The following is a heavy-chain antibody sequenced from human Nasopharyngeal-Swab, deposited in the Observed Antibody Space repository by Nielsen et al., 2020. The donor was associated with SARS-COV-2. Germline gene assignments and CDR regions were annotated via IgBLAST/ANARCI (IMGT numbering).Heavy chain of an antibody. CDR1: GLIFGDYA. Sequence: GGSLRLSCTASGLIFGDYAMSWFRQAPGKGLEWVGLIRSRAYGGTTKYAASVNGRFSISRDDSKSIAYLQMNSLKTEDTAVYYCSRAREIYYYDSSGYYFDSWGHGTLVTVSS. D-gene: IGHD3-22*01. J-gene: IGHJ4*01. V-gene: IGHV3-49*03. CDR3: SRAREIYYYDSSGYYFDS. CDR2: IRSRAYGGTT.